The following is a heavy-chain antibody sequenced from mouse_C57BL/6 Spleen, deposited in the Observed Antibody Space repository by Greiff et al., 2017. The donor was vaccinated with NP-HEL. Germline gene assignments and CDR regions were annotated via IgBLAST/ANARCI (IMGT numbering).Heavy chain of an antibody. D-gene: IGHD1-1*01. V-gene: IGHV1-52*01. CDR1: GYTFTSYW. J-gene: IGHJ4*01. CDR2: IDPSDSET. Sequence: QVQLQQPGAELVRPGSSVKLSCKASGYTFTSYWMHWVKQRPIQGLEWIGNIDPSDSETHYNQKFKDKATLTVDKSSSAAYMQLSSLTSDDSAVYCCASGVYYGSSYDAMDDWGQGTSVTVSS. CDR3: ASGVYYGSSYDAMDD.